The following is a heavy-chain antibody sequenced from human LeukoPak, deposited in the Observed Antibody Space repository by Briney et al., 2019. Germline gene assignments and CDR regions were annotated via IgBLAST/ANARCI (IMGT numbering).Heavy chain of an antibody. D-gene: IGHD5-18*01. CDR1: GFTFSSYA. V-gene: IGHV3-23*01. Sequence: PGGSLRLSCAASGFTFSSYAMSWVRQAPGKGLGWVSAISGSGGTTYYADSVKGRFTISRDNSKNTLYLQMNSLRAEDTAVYYCAKSSGYSYGSGYSFDYWGQGTLVSVSS. CDR3: AKSSGYSYGSGYSFDY. CDR2: ISGSGGTT. J-gene: IGHJ4*02.